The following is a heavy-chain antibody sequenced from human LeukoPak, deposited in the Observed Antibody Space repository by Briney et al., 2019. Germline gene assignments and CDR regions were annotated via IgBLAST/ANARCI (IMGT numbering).Heavy chain of an antibody. CDR2: IKSKTDGGTT. CDR1: GFTFSSYA. CDR3: TTGEARRQWLFN. J-gene: IGHJ4*02. D-gene: IGHD6-19*01. Sequence: GGSLRLSCAASGFTFSSYAMSWVRQAPGKGLEWVGRIKSKTDGGTTDYAAPVKGRFTISRDDSKNTLYLQMNSLKTEDTAVHYCTTGEARRQWLFNWGQGTLVTVSS. V-gene: IGHV3-15*01.